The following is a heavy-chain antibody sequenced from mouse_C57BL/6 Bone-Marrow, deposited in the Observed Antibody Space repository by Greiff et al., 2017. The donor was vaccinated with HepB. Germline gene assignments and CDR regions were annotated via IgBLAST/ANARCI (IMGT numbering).Heavy chain of an antibody. D-gene: IGHD1-3*01. CDR1: GFTFSDYY. Sequence: EVQLQESGGGLVQPGGSLKLSCAASGFTFSDYYMYWVRQTPEKRLEWVAYISNGGGSTYYPDTVKGRFTISRDNAKNTLYLQMSRLKSEDTAMYYCARHDSKVAYWGQGTLVTVSA. CDR2: ISNGGGST. CDR3: ARHDSKVAY. V-gene: IGHV5-12*01. J-gene: IGHJ3*01.